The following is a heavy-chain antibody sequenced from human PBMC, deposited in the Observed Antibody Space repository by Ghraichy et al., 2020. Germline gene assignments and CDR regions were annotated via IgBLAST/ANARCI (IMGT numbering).Heavy chain of an antibody. CDR2: ISGSGETS. CDR1: GFTFSGYA. V-gene: IGHV3-23*01. J-gene: IGHJ4*02. D-gene: IGHD3-3*01. Sequence: GSLRLSCAASGFTFSGYAMTWVRQAPGEGLKWVSSISGSGETSYYGDSVKGRFTISRDNFKNTLHLQMNSLRAEDTAVYYCAKVYYDFWSGYPIFDYWGQGTLVTVSS. CDR3: AKVYYDFWSGYPIFDY.